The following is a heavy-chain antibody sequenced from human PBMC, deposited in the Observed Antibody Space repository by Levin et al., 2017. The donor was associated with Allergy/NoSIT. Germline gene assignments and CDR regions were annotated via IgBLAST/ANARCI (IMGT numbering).Heavy chain of an antibody. V-gene: IGHV5-51*01. CDR3: ARHGKTSLRFDAFDV. D-gene: IGHD1-26*01. CDR2: IYPSDSDT. Sequence: PGGSLRLSCKGSGYTFSSYCIGWVRQMPGNDLEWMGIIYPSDSDTRYNPSFRGQVTISVDKSISTLYLKWSSLRASDTAMYYCARHGKTSLRFDAFDVWGQGTRVTVYS. J-gene: IGHJ3*01. CDR1: GYTFSSYC.